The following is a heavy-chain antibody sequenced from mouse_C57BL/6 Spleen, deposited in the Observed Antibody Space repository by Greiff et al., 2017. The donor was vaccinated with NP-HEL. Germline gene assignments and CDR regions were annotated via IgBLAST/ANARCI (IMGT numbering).Heavy chain of an antibody. CDR2: ISYDGSN. J-gene: IGHJ4*01. CDR1: GYSITSGYY. D-gene: IGHD2-1*01. V-gene: IGHV3-6*01. CDR3: ARGGGNDYAMDY. Sequence: ESGPGLVKPSQSLSLTCSVTGYSITSGYYWNWIRQFPGNKLEWMGYISYDGSNNYNPSLKNRISITRDTSKNQFFLKLNSVTTEDTATYYCARGGGNDYAMDYWGQGTSVTVSS.